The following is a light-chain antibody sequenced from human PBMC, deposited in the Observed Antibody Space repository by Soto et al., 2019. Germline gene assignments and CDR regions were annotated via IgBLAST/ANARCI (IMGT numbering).Light chain of an antibody. CDR2: SAS. CDR1: QHIANY. V-gene: IGKV1-39*01. Sequence: DIQMTQSPSSLSASIGDRVTITCRASQHIANYVNWYQQRPGKAPRVLIFSASTLQSGVPSRFSGGGSGTDFTLTISSLEPEDFGTYFCQHANSFPSTFGGGTKVEIK. J-gene: IGKJ4*01. CDR3: QHANSFPST.